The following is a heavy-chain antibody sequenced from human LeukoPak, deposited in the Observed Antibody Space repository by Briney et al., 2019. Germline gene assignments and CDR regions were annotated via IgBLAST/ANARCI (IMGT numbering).Heavy chain of an antibody. Sequence: SETLSLTCTVSGGSISSYYWSWIRQPPGKGLEWIGYIYYSGSTNCNPSLKSRVTISVDTSKNQFSLKLSSVTAADTAVYYCARGGVYGSGEYCFDYWGQGALVTVSS. CDR1: GGSISSYY. V-gene: IGHV4-59*01. CDR3: ARGGVYGSGEYCFDY. D-gene: IGHD3-10*01. CDR2: IYYSGST. J-gene: IGHJ4*02.